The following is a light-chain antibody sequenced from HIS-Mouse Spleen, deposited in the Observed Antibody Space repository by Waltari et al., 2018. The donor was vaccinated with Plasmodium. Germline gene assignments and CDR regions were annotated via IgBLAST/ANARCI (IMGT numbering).Light chain of an antibody. CDR2: EDS. CDR3: YSTDSSGNHRV. V-gene: IGLV3-10*01. Sequence: SYELTQPPSVSVSPGQTARHTCPGDALPKKSAYWYQQKSGQAPVLVIYEDSKRPSGIPGRFSGSSSGTMATLTISGAQVEDEADYYCYSTDSSGNHRVFGGGTKLTVL. J-gene: IGLJ3*02. CDR1: ALPKKS.